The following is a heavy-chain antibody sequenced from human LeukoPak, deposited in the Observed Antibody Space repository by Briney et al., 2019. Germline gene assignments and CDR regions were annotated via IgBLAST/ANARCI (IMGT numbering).Heavy chain of an antibody. CDR3: ARNYYGSGSYYPTNWFDS. D-gene: IGHD3-10*01. V-gene: IGHV1-2*02. CDR2: INPTSGGT. Sequence: ASVKVSCKASGYTFTGYYIHWVRQAPGQGLEWMGWINPTSGGTKYAQKFQGRVTMTRDTSISTAYMELSRLRADDTAVFYCARNYYGSGSYYPTNWFDSWGQGTLVTVSS. J-gene: IGHJ5*01. CDR1: GYTFTGYY.